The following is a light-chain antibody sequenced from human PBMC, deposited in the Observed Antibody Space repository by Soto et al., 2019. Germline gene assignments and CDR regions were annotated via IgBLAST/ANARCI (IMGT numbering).Light chain of an antibody. CDR3: SSYGGRSNLV. Sequence: QSALTQPPSASGSPGQSVTISCTGTSSDVGAYKFVSWYQLHPGKAPKLMIYEVSVRPSGVPDRFSGSKSGNTASLTVSGLQVEDEADYYCSSYGGRSNLVFGGGTKVTVL. V-gene: IGLV2-8*01. CDR1: SSDVGAYKF. CDR2: EVS. J-gene: IGLJ2*01.